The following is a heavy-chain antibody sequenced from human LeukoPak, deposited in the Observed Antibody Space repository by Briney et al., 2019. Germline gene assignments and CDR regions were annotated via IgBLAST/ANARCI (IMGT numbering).Heavy chain of an antibody. V-gene: IGHV4-39*01. D-gene: IGHD3-10*01. Sequence: SETLSLTCSVSGGSISSSSYFWGWIRQPPGEALEWIGSIYHSGYTYYNPSLKSRVTISVDTSKSQFSLKLSSVTAADTAVYYCARSSMFRGVSVDYWGQGTLVTVSS. CDR1: GGSISSSSYF. CDR3: ARSSMFRGVSVDY. J-gene: IGHJ4*02. CDR2: IYHSGYT.